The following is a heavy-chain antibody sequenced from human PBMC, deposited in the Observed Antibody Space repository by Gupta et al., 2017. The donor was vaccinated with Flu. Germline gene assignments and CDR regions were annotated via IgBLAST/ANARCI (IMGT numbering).Heavy chain of an antibody. CDR3: AKKRLSDFRSFAMDV. CDR2: ISYDGSNK. D-gene: IGHD2-21*01. CDR1: GFSFSTYA. J-gene: IGHJ6*02. Sequence: QAQLVESGGGVVQPGKSLRLSCAASGFSFSTYAMNWVRQAPGKGLEWVAVISYDGSNKNYADSVKGRFTISRDSSKNTLYLQMDSLRAADTAVYYCAKKRLSDFRSFAMDVWGQGTTVTVS. V-gene: IGHV3-30*18.